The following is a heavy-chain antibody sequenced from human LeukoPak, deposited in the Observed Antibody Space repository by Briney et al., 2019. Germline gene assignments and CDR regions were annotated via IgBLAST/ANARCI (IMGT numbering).Heavy chain of an antibody. D-gene: IGHD3-22*01. CDR3: ARDRRCYYDSSGSDAFDI. CDR1: GFTFSSYS. V-gene: IGHV3-21*01. J-gene: IGHJ3*02. Sequence: GGSLRLSCAASGFTFSSYSMNWVRQAPGKGLEWVSSISSSSSYIYYADSVKGRFTISRDNAKNSLYLQMNSLRTEDTAVYYCARDRRCYYDSSGSDAFDIWGQGTMVTVSS. CDR2: ISSSSSYI.